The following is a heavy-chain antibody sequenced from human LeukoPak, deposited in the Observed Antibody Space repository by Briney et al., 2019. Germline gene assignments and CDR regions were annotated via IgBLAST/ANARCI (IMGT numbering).Heavy chain of an antibody. CDR2: INPSAGST. J-gene: IGHJ4*02. D-gene: IGHD1-1*01. CDR3: ARPTRPRDNTAIFHY. Sequence: ASVKVSCKASGYTFTSYYIHWVRQAPGQGLEWMGIINPSAGSTSYAQKFQGRVTMTRDTSTSTLYMELSSLRSEDTAVYYCARPTRPRDNTAIFHYGGQGALVTVSS. CDR1: GYTFTSYY. V-gene: IGHV1-46*03.